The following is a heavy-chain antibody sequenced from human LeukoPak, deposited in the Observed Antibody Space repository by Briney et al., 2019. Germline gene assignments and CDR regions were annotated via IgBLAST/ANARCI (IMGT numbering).Heavy chain of an antibody. CDR3: AKELSYYDFWSGYYTPDYFDY. V-gene: IGHV3-23*01. CDR1: GFTFSSYA. D-gene: IGHD3-3*01. J-gene: IGHJ4*02. CDR2: ISGSGGST. Sequence: GGSLRLSCAASGFTFSSYAMSWVRQAPGEGLEWVSAISGSGGSTYYADSVKGRFTISRDNSKNTLYLQMNSLRAEDTAVYYCAKELSYYDFWSGYYTPDYFDYWGQGTLVTVSS.